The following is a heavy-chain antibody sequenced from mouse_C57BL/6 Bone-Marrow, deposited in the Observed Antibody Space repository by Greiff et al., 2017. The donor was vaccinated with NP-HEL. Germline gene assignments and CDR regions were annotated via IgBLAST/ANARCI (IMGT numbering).Heavy chain of an antibody. V-gene: IGHV1-9*01. D-gene: IGHD2-4*01. CDR1: GYTFTGYW. Sequence: QVQLQQSGAELMKPGASVKLSCQATGYTFTGYWIEWVKQRPGHGLEWAGEILPGSGSTNYNEKFKGKATFTADTSSNTDYMQISSLTTEDSAIYYCAREIYYDYPYAMDYWGQGTSVTVSS. CDR2: ILPGSGST. J-gene: IGHJ4*01. CDR3: AREIYYDYPYAMDY.